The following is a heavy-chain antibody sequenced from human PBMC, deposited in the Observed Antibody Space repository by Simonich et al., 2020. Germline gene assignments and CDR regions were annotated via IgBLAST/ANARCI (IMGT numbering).Heavy chain of an antibody. CDR3: ARASRGTWWYYYFDY. D-gene: IGHD2-15*01. Sequence: QVQLVQSGAEVKKPGASVKVSCKASGYTFTSYGISGVRQAPGQGFEWMGWSSAYNGNTNYAQKLQGRVTMTTATSTSTAYMERRSLRSDDTAVYYCARASRGTWWYYYFDYWGQGTLVTVSS. CDR2: SSAYNGNT. V-gene: IGHV1-18*01. CDR1: GYTFTSYG. J-gene: IGHJ4*02.